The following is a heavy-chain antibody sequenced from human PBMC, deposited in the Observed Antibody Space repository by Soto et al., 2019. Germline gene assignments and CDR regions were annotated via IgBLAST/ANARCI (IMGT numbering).Heavy chain of an antibody. J-gene: IGHJ4*02. CDR3: AHRHPTAFDY. CDR2: IYWNDDK. V-gene: IGHV2-5*01. CDR1: GFSLSTDEVG. Sequence: TCTXSGFSLSTDEVGVAWIRQPPGKALEWLGIIYWNDDKRYSPSLKSRLTITKDTSKNQVVLIMTNMDPVDTATYYCAHRHPTAFDYWGPGTLVTVSS. D-gene: IGHD5-18*01.